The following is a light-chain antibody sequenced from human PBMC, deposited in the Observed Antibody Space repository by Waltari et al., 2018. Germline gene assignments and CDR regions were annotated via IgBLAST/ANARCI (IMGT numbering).Light chain of an antibody. CDR3: CSYAGSSAHV. CDR2: EGS. V-gene: IGLV2-23*01. J-gene: IGLJ1*01. Sequence: SALTQPASVSGSPGQSITISCTGPSSAFGRYNLVSWYQHHPGKAPKLMIYEGSKRPSGVSNRFSGSKSGNTASLTISGLQAEDEADYYCCSYAGSSAHVFGTGTKVTVL. CDR1: SSAFGRYNL.